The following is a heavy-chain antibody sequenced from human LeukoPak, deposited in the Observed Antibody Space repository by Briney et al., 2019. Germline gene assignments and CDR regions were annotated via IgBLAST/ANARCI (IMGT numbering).Heavy chain of an antibody. CDR2: ISSSGSTI. J-gene: IGHJ4*02. V-gene: IGHV3-11*01. CDR1: GSTFSDYY. CDR3: ARAPVGYGSGSYYNSRFFDY. Sequence: PGGSLRLSCAASGSTFSDYYMSWIRQAPGKGLEWVSYISSSGSTIYYADSVKGRFTISRDNAKNSLYLQMNSLRAEDTAVYYCARAPVGYGSGSYYNSRFFDYWGQGTLVTVSS. D-gene: IGHD3-10*01.